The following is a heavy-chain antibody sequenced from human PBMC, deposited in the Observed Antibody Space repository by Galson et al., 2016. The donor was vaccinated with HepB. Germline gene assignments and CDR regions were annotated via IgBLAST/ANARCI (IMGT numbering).Heavy chain of an antibody. Sequence: SVKVSCKVSGYSLTELSLHWVRQSPGKGLEWLGGYGPEDDETVYAQKFQGRVSMSENTSSDTAYMELRSLKSDDTAVYFCARGVSGRFDFWGQGSLVTVSS. J-gene: IGHJ4*02. CDR3: ARGVSGRFDF. CDR1: GYSLTELS. V-gene: IGHV1-24*01. CDR2: YGPEDDET. D-gene: IGHD5/OR15-5a*01.